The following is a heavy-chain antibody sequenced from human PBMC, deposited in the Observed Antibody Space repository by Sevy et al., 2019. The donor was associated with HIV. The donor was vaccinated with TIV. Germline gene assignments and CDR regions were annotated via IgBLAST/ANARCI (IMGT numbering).Heavy chain of an antibody. V-gene: IGHV1-8*01. CDR1: GYTFTSYD. Sequence: ASVKVSCKASGYTFTSYDINWVRQATGQGLEWMGWMNPNSGNTGYAQKSQGRVTMTRHTSISTAYMELGSLRSEDTAVEYCARVRSVRGDIWTGYYIEDYYYYGMDVWGQGTTVTVSS. CDR2: MNPNSGNT. CDR3: ARVRSVRGDIWTGYYIEDYYYYGMDV. J-gene: IGHJ6*02. D-gene: IGHD3-9*01.